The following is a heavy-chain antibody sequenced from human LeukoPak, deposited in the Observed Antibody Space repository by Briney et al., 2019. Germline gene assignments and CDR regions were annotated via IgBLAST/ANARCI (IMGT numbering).Heavy chain of an antibody. V-gene: IGHV3-48*03. Sequence: GGSLRLSCAASGFRFSSYEMNWVRQAPGKGLEWISYISSSGATIFYADSVKGRFTISRDSAKNSLFLQMNSLRAEDTAVYYCARADMATTYYFDYWGQGTPVTVSS. CDR3: ARADMATTYYFDY. CDR2: ISSSGATI. D-gene: IGHD5-24*01. J-gene: IGHJ4*02. CDR1: GFRFSSYE.